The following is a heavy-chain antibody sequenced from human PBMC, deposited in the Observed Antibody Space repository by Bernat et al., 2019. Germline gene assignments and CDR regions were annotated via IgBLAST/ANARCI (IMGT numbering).Heavy chain of an antibody. D-gene: IGHD2/OR15-2a*01. CDR3: ARDTSYSPEAKDY. Sequence: QVQLVESGGGVVQPGRSLRLSCAASGFTFSSYAMHWVRQAPGKGLEWVAVISYDGSNKYYADSVKGRFSISRDNSKNTLYLQMNSLRAEDTAVYYCARDTSYSPEAKDYWGQGTLVTVSS. CDR1: GFTFSSYA. V-gene: IGHV3-30*01. J-gene: IGHJ4*02. CDR2: ISYDGSNK.